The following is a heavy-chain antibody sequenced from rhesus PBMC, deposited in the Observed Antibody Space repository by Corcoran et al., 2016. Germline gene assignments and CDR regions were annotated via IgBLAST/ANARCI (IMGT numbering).Heavy chain of an antibody. J-gene: IGHJ4*01. CDR1: GFTFSSYG. Sequence: EVQLVESGGGLVQPGGSLRLSCAASGFTFSSYGMSWVRQAPGKGLEWVSYISKGGGSTYYAEPVKGRFTISRDNSKNTLSLQMNSVRAEDTAVYYCAKIPSSANYYDSGYYTVDYWGQGVLVTVSS. V-gene: IGHV3S5*01. CDR3: AKIPSSANYYDSGYYTVDY. CDR2: ISKGGGST. D-gene: IGHD3-28*01.